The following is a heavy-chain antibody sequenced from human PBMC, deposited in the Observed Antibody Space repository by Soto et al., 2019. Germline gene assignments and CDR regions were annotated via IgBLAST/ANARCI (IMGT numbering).Heavy chain of an antibody. CDR3: ASVDDVPDFDY. Sequence: GASVKVSCKASGGTFSSYAISWVRQAPGQGLEWMGGIIPIFGTANCAQKFQGRVTITADESTSTAYMELSSLRSEDPAVYYCASVDDVPDFDYWGQGTLVTVSS. CDR2: IIPIFGTA. J-gene: IGHJ4*02. V-gene: IGHV1-69*13. D-gene: IGHD1-1*01. CDR1: GGTFSSYA.